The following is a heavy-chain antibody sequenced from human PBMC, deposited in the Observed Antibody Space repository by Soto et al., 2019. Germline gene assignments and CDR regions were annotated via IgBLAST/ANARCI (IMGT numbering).Heavy chain of an antibody. CDR1: GFTFSDYY. Sequence: PGGSLRLSCAASGFTFSDYYMSWIRQAPGKGLEWVSYISSSGSTIYYADSVKGRFTISRDNAKNSLYLQMNSLRAEDTAVYYCARVGSSSWYRSPAFDIWGQGTMVTVSS. V-gene: IGHV3-11*01. J-gene: IGHJ3*02. D-gene: IGHD6-13*01. CDR2: ISSSGSTI. CDR3: ARVGSSSWYRSPAFDI.